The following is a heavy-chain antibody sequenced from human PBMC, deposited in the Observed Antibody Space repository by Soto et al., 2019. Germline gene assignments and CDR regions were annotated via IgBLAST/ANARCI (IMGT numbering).Heavy chain of an antibody. V-gene: IGHV3-23*01. J-gene: IGHJ2*01. CDR1: GFTFSSYA. Sequence: EVQLLESGGGLVQPGGCLRLSCAASGFTFSSYAMTWVRQAPGKGLEWVSVITSGDNRTYYADSVKGRFTISRDNSKNTLYLQMNSLRAEDTAVYYCTKERWFFDLWGRGTLVTVSS. CDR2: ITSGDNRT. CDR3: TKERWFFDL.